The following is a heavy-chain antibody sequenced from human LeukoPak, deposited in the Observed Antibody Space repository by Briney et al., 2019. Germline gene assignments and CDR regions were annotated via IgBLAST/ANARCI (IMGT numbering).Heavy chain of an antibody. D-gene: IGHD3-3*01. Sequence: PGGSLRLSCAASGFTFSSFWISWVRQAPGKGLEWVANIKKDGSQKYYVDSVEGRFTISRDNAKNSLYLQMDSLRLDDTAVYYCTRVFGGYDVSDSWGQGTRVTVSS. J-gene: IGHJ4*02. CDR2: IKKDGSQK. V-gene: IGHV3-7*03. CDR1: GFTFSSFW. CDR3: TRVFGGYDVSDS.